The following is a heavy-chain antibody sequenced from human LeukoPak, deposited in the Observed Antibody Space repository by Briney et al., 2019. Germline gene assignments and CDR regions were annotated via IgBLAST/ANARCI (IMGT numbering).Heavy chain of an antibody. CDR1: GDSVSSNSAA. Sequence: SQTLSLTCAISGDSVSSNSAAWTWIRQSPSRGLEWLGRTYYRSKWYNDYEVSVQSRITINPDTSKNQFSLNLASVTAADTAVYYCAIKTRANRPLGSWFDPWGQGTLVTVSS. CDR3: AIKTRANRPLGSWFDP. J-gene: IGHJ5*02. D-gene: IGHD3-16*01. V-gene: IGHV6-1*01. CDR2: TYYRSKWYN.